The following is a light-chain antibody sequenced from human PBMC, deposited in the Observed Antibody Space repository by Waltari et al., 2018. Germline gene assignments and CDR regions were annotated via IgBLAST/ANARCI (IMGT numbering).Light chain of an antibody. CDR2: DVT. Sequence: QSALTQPASVSGSPGQSLTISCTGTRSDAGGYNYVSWYQQHPGKAPEPMIYDVTNRPSGVSNRFSGSKSGNTASLTISGLQAEDEADYYCSSYTSSRIRVFGGGTKLTVL. CDR1: RSDAGGYNY. CDR3: SSYTSSRIRV. V-gene: IGLV2-14*03. J-gene: IGLJ3*02.